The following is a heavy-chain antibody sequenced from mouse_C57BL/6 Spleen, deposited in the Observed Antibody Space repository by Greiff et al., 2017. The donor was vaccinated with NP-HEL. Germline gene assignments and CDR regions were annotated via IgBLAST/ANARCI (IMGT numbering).Heavy chain of an antibody. CDR1: GYAFSSSW. CDR3: ARGNYYGVDYAMDY. Sequence: VQLQQSGPELVKPGASVKISCKASGYAFSSSWMNWVKQRPGKGLEWIGRIYPGDGDTNYNGKFKGKATLTADKSSSTAYMQLSSLTSEDSAVYFCARGNYYGVDYAMDYWGQGTSVTVSS. D-gene: IGHD1-1*01. CDR2: IYPGDGDT. J-gene: IGHJ4*01. V-gene: IGHV1-82*01.